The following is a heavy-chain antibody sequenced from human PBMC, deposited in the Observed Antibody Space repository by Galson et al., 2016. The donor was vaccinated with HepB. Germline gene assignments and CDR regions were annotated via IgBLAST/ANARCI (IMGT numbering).Heavy chain of an antibody. D-gene: IGHD6-19*01. CDR3: ARLSSGWSHLDY. CDR2: IYYSGST. V-gene: IGHV4-31*03. Sequence: TLSLTCTVSGGSISSGGYYWSWIRQHPGKGLEWIGYIYYSGSTYYTPSLKSRVTISVDTSKNQFSLKLNSVTAADTAVYYCARLSSGWSHLDYWGQGTLVTVSS. CDR1: GGSISSGGYY. J-gene: IGHJ4*02.